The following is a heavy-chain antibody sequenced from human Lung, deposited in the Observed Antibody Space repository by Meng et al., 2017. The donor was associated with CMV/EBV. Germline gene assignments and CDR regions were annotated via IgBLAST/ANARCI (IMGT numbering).Heavy chain of an antibody. CDR3: ARKPAAIGGYYYYGMDV. CDR2: IFSNDER. CDR1: GFXLRNARMG. D-gene: IGHD2-2*01. V-gene: IGHV2-26*01. Sequence: SGXXLLXPTETLTLTCTVSGFXLRNARMGVSWIRQPPGKALEWLAHIFSNDERAYSTSLKSRLTISKDTCKSQVVPTKTNMDPVDTATYYCARKPAAIGGYYYYGMDVWXQGTXVTVSS. J-gene: IGHJ6*02.